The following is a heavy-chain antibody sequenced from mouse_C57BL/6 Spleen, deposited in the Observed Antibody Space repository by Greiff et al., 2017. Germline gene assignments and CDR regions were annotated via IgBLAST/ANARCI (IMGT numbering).Heavy chain of an antibody. Sequence: EVQLQQSGPELVKPGASVKISCKASGYTFTDYYMNWVKQSHGKSLEWIGDINPNNGGTSYNQKFKGKATLTVDKSSSTAYMELRSMTSEDSADYYCASGYDGYYGDYWGQGTTLTVSS. CDR2: INPNNGGT. D-gene: IGHD2-3*01. CDR1: GYTFTDYY. V-gene: IGHV1-26*01. J-gene: IGHJ2*01. CDR3: ASGYDGYYGDY.